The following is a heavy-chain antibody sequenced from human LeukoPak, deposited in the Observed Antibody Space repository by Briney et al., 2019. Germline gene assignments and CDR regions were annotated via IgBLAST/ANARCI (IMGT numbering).Heavy chain of an antibody. V-gene: IGHV6-1*01. D-gene: IGHD3-10*01. Sequence: SQTLSLTCAISGDSVSSNSAAWDWIRHSPSSGLEWLGRTYYRSKWYNDYAVSVKSRITINPDTSKNQFSLQLNSVTPEDTAVYYCARGSIVWSLYYFDYWGQGTLVTVSS. CDR3: ARGSIVWSLYYFDY. CDR1: GDSVSSNSAA. CDR2: TYYRSKWYN. J-gene: IGHJ4*02.